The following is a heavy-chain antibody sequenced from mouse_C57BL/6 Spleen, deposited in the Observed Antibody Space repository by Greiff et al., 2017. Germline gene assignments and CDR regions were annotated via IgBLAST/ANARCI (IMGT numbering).Heavy chain of an antibody. CDR1: GYAFSSYW. CDR2: IYPGDGDT. V-gene: IGHV1-80*01. Sequence: VKLMESGAELVKPGASVKISCKASGYAFSSYWMNWVKQRPGKGLEWIGQIYPGDGDTNYNGKFKGKATLTADKSSSTAYMQLSSLTSEDSAVYFCAREELWYFDVWGTGTTVTVSS. J-gene: IGHJ1*03. CDR3: AREELWYFDV.